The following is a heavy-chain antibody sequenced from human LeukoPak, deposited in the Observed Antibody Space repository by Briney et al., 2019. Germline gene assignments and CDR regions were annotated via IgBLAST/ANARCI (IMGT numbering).Heavy chain of an antibody. D-gene: IGHD4-17*01. J-gene: IGHJ5*01. CDR1: GGSISSGDYY. Sequence: PSETLSLTCTVSGGSISSGDYYWSWIRQPPGKGLEWIGYIYYSGSTYYNPSLKSRVTISVDTSKNQFSLKLSSVTAADTAVYYCARENYGDYQTDNWFDSWGQGTLVTVSS. CDR3: ARENYGDYQTDNWFDS. V-gene: IGHV4-30-4*01. CDR2: IYYSGST.